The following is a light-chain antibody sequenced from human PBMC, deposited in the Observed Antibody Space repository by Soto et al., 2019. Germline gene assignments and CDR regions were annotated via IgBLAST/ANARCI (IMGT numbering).Light chain of an antibody. V-gene: IGKV3-11*01. CDR1: QSVTKY. J-gene: IGKJ4*01. CDR3: HQRSNWPLT. CDR2: DAS. Sequence: ELVLTQSPATLSLSPGGSATLSCRASQSVTKYLAWYQQRPGQALRLLIYDASKRATGIPARFSGSGSGTDFTLTISSLEPEDFAVYYCHQRSNWPLTFGGGTKLEI.